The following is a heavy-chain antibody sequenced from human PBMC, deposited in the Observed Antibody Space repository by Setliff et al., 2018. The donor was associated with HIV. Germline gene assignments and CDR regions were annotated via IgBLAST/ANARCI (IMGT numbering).Heavy chain of an antibody. J-gene: IGHJ1*01. Sequence: ASVKVSCKASGYTFTSYGISWVRQAPGQGLGWMGWISAYNGNKNYAQKLQGRVTMTTDASTSTGYMELRSLRSYQTAGYYCARTQYDRVAEYFQYWGQGTLVTVSS. D-gene: IGHD3-22*01. CDR2: ISAYNGNK. CDR1: GYTFTSYG. V-gene: IGHV1-18*01. CDR3: ARTQYDRVAEYFQY.